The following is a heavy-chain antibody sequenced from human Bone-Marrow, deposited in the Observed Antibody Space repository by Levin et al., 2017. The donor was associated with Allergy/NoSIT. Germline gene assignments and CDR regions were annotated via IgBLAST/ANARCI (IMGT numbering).Heavy chain of an antibody. Sequence: AASVKVSCKASGYTFTNYAINWVRQAPGQGLEWMGWINTNTGNPTYAQGFAGRFVFSLDTSVSTAYLQISSLRTEDTAVYYCARAPGDPPERYYLYYMDVWGKGTTVTVSS. CDR2: INTNTGNP. D-gene: IGHD1-1*01. V-gene: IGHV7-4-1*02. J-gene: IGHJ6*03. CDR1: GYTFTNYA. CDR3: ARAPGDPPERYYLYYMDV.